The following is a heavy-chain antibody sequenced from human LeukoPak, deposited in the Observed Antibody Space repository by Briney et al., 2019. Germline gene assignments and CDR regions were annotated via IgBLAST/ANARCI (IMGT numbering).Heavy chain of an antibody. CDR2: ISWNSGSI. J-gene: IGHJ4*02. Sequence: GRSLRLSCAASGFTFDDYAMHWVRQAPGKGLEWVSGISWNSGSIGYADSVKGRFTISRDNAKNSLYLQMNSLRAEDMALYYCAKDNSGSLDYWGRGTLVTVSS. D-gene: IGHD1-26*01. CDR3: AKDNSGSLDY. V-gene: IGHV3-9*03. CDR1: GFTFDDYA.